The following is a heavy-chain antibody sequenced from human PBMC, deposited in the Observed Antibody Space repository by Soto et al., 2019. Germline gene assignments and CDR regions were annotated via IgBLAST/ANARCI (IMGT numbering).Heavy chain of an antibody. V-gene: IGHV3-48*01. Sequence: EVQLVESGGGLVQPGGSLSLSCAASGFTFSRYAMNWVRQAPGKGLEWVSYINHDSGTIYYADSVKGRFTIYRDNANNLLSLQMNSLRAEDTAVYYCVRDRGYTGYDFAYWGQGTLVTVSS. J-gene: IGHJ4*02. D-gene: IGHD5-12*01. CDR3: VRDRGYTGYDFAY. CDR1: GFTFSRYA. CDR2: INHDSGTI.